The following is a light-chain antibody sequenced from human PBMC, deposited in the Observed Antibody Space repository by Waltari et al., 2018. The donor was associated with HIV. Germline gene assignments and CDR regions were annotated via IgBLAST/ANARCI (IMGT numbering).Light chain of an antibody. CDR3: QQYYSSPFG. CDR1: QSVLNSANKENY. Sequence: DIVLTQSPDSLAVSLGERATINRRSCQSVLNSANKENYLAWYQQKPGQPPKLLIYWASTRESGVPDRFSGRASGTDFTLTISSLQAEDVAVYYCQQYYSSPFGFGPGTRVDIK. V-gene: IGKV4-1*01. J-gene: IGKJ3*01. CDR2: WAS.